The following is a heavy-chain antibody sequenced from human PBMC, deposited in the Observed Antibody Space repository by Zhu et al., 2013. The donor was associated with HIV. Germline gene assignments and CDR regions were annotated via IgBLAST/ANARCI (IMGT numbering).Heavy chain of an antibody. CDR3: ARGPTPLNAGGLDY. D-gene: IGHD3-16*01. CDR2: INHSGST. J-gene: IGHJ4*02. CDR1: GGSISSSNW. Sequence: QVQLQESGPGLVKPSGTLSLTCAVSGGSISSSNWWSWVRQPPGKGLEWIGEINHSGSTNYNPSLKSRVTISVDTSKNQFSLKLSSVTAADTAVYYCARGPTPLNAGGLDYWGQGTLVTVSS. V-gene: IGHV4-4*02.